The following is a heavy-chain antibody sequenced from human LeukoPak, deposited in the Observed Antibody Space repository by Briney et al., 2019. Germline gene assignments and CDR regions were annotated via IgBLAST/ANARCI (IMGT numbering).Heavy chain of an antibody. V-gene: IGHV3-53*01. CDR3: ARDLGSSWLY. J-gene: IGHJ4*02. D-gene: IGHD6-13*01. Sequence: GGSLRLSCAASGFTFNNYAMNWVRQAPGKGLEWVSVIYSGGSTYYADSVRGRFTVSRDNSKNTLYLQMNSLRAEDTAVYYCARDLGSSWLYWGQGTLVTVSS. CDR2: IYSGGST. CDR1: GFTFNNYA.